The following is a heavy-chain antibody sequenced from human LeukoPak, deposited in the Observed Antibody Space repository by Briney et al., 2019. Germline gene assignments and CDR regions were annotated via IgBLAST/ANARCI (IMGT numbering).Heavy chain of an antibody. D-gene: IGHD3-22*01. J-gene: IGHJ5*02. CDR2: LIPIFGTA. V-gene: IGHV1-69*05. CDR3: ARDLSYYDSSGYSSNWFDP. Sequence: GASVKVSCKASGGTFSSYSISWVRQAPGQGLEWMGGLIPIFGTANYAQKFQGRVTITTDESTSTAYMELSSLRSEDTAVYYCARDLSYYDSSGYSSNWFDPWGQGTLVTVSS. CDR1: GGTFSSYS.